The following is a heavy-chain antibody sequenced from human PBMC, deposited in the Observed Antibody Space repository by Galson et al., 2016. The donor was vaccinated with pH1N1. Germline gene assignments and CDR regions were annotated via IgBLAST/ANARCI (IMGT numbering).Heavy chain of an antibody. Sequence: SLRLSCAASGFSFSNYGMHWVRQAPGKGPEWVAVISFDGTNKNYADSVKGRVTISRDNSKNTLFLLLDSLRPEDTAVYYCAKDRPHMMLRYFDWLLGDAMDVWGQGTTVTVSS. CDR2: ISFDGTNK. V-gene: IGHV3-30*18. J-gene: IGHJ6*02. D-gene: IGHD3-9*01. CDR3: AKDRPHMMLRYFDWLLGDAMDV. CDR1: GFSFSNYG.